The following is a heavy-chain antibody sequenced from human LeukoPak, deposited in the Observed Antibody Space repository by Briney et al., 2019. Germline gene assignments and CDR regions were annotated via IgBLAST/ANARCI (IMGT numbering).Heavy chain of an antibody. D-gene: IGHD2-2*01. CDR2: IYYSGST. CDR1: GGSISSYY. V-gene: IGHV4-59*01. CDR3: ARVGRDCSSTSCYRPYYYGMDV. Sequence: SETLSLTCTVSGGSISSYYWSWIRQPPGKGLEWIGCIYYSGSTNYNPSLESRVTISVDTSKNQFSLKLSSVTAADTAVYYCARVGRDCSSTSCYRPYYYGMDVWGQGTTVTVSS. J-gene: IGHJ6*02.